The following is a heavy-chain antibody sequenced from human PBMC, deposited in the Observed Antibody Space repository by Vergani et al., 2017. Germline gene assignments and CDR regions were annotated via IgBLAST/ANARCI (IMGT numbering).Heavy chain of an antibody. J-gene: IGHJ5*02. V-gene: IGHV4-59*11. CDR2: IHYSENT. D-gene: IGHD6-13*01. Sequence: QVQLQESGPGLVKSSETLSLTCSVSFDSIRNLYCNWIRQPPGKGLEWIGSIHYSENTNYNPSLKTRVTISVDTYKNQFSLTLTSVPAADTAVYYCARGKAAANFRGCFDPWGQGTLVTVSS. CDR1: FDSIRNLY. CDR3: ARGKAAANFRGCFDP.